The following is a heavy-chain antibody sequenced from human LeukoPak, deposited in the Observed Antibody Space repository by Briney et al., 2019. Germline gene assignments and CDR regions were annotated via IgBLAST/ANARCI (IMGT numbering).Heavy chain of an antibody. CDR3: ARTFYGSGSYYNVPRAFDI. J-gene: IGHJ3*02. D-gene: IGHD3-10*01. CDR2: INHSGST. V-gene: IGHV4-34*01. CDR1: GGSFSGYY. Sequence: SETLSLTCAVYGGSFSGYYWSWIRQPPGKGLEWIGEINHSGSTNYNPSLKSRVTISVDTSKNQFSLKLSSVTAADTAVYYCARTFYGSGSYYNVPRAFDIWGQGTMVTVSS.